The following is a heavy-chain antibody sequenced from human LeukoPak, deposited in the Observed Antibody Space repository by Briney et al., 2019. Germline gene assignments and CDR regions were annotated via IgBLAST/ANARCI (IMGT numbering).Heavy chain of an antibody. Sequence: PGGSLSLSCATSGFTFSDYYMSWIRQAPGKGLEWVSYICDSGRTIYYADSVKGRFTISRDNAKNSVYLQMYNLRAEDTAVYYCARDRLGDYDHSGYYDKWGQGTLVTVSS. CDR2: ICDSGRTI. V-gene: IGHV3-11*01. J-gene: IGHJ4*02. D-gene: IGHD3-22*01. CDR1: GFTFSDYY. CDR3: ARDRLGDYDHSGYYDK.